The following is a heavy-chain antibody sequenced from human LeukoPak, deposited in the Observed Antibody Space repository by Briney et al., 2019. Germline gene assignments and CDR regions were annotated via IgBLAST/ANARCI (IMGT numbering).Heavy chain of an antibody. D-gene: IGHD4-11*01. CDR2: ISSSSSYI. CDR3: ARDVGLQPYWYFDL. J-gene: IGHJ2*01. Sequence: GGSLRLSCAASGFTFSSYSMNWVRQAPGKGLEWVSSISSSSSYIYYADSVKGRFTISRDNAKNSLYLQMNSLRAEDTAVYYCARDVGLQPYWYFDLWGRRTLVTVSS. V-gene: IGHV3-21*01. CDR1: GFTFSSYS.